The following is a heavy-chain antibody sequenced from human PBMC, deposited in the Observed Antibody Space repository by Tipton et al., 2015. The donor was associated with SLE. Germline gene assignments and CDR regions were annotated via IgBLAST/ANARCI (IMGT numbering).Heavy chain of an antibody. CDR2: MSYIGKT. D-gene: IGHD3-10*01. CDR1: GDSVLSSNYY. Sequence: TLSLTCSVSGDSVLSSNYYWAWIRQPPGRGLEWIGSMSYIGKTDYNPSLESRVTISVETSNNQVSLKLSSVAAADTAVYYCARVGGYMVRGVQTYYYYYMDVWGQGTLVTVSS. CDR3: ARVGGYMVRGVQTYYYYYMDV. V-gene: IGHV4-39*07. J-gene: IGHJ6*03.